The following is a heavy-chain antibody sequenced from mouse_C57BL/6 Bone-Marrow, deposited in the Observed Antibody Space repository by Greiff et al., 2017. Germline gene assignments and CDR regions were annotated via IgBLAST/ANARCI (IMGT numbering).Heavy chain of an antibody. J-gene: IGHJ1*03. Sequence: EVQLQQSGGGLVKPGGSLKLSCAASGFTFSSYTMSWVRPTPEKRLQWVAAISGGGGNTYYPDSVKGRFTISRDNDKNILYLQMSSLRSEDTALYYCSRQVTTVLATKYFDVWGTGTTVTVSS. CDR1: GFTFSSYT. CDR2: ISGGGGNT. D-gene: IGHD1-1*01. CDR3: SRQVTTVLATKYFDV. V-gene: IGHV5-9*01.